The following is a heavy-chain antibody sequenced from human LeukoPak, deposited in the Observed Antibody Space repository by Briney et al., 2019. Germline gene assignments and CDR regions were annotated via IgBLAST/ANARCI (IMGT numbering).Heavy chain of an antibody. CDR2: IYPGDSDT. Sequence: GESLKISCKGSGYSFTSYWIGWVRQMAGKGLEWMGIIYPGDSDTRYSPSFQGQVTISADKSISTAYLQWSSLKASDTAMYYCARPRTYCSSTSCYSLGRAAFDIWGQGTMVTVSS. CDR1: GYSFTSYW. V-gene: IGHV5-51*01. J-gene: IGHJ3*02. CDR3: ARPRTYCSSTSCYSLGRAAFDI. D-gene: IGHD2-2*01.